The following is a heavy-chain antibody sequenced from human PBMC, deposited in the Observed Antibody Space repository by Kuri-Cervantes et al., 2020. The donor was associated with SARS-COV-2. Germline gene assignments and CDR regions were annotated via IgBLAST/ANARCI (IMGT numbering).Heavy chain of an antibody. D-gene: IGHD1-1*01. V-gene: IGHV3-21*01. J-gene: IGHJ4*02. CDR2: ISSSSSYI. CDR1: GFTFSSYA. Sequence: GESLKISCAASGFTFSSYAMSWVRQAPGKGLEWVSSISSSSSYIYYADSVKGRFTISRDNAKNSLYLQMNSLRAEDTAVYYYARGETGLGNDYWGQGTLVTVSS. CDR3: ARGETGLGNDY.